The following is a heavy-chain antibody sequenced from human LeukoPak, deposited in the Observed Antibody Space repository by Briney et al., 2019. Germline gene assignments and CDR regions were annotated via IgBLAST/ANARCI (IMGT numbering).Heavy chain of an antibody. Sequence: PGGSLRLFCAASGFTFSSYAMSWVRQAPGKGLEWVSAISGSGGSTYYADSVKGRFTISRDNSKNTLYLQMNSLRAEDTGVYYCASPGIAVAGPYFDYWGQGTLVTVSS. CDR2: ISGSGGST. D-gene: IGHD6-19*01. J-gene: IGHJ4*02. CDR1: GFTFSSYA. V-gene: IGHV3-23*01. CDR3: ASPGIAVAGPYFDY.